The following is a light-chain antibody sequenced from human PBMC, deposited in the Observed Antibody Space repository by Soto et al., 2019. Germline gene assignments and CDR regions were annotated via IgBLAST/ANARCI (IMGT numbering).Light chain of an antibody. CDR3: RSYASSTAYV. CDR2: AVS. J-gene: IGLJ1*01. CDR1: RSDVGLYTY. V-gene: IGLV2-14*01. Sequence: QSALTQPASVSGSPGQTITISCTGSRSDVGLYTYDSWYQLHSGKALKLMVYAVSHRPSGVSSRFSGSKSANTDSMTISGIKAEDEDDYYCRSYASSTAYVFGTAPKVTVL.